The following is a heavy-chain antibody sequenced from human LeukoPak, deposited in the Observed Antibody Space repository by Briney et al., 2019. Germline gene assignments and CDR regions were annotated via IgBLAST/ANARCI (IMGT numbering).Heavy chain of an antibody. CDR3: ARTVRPGVNYYYYYMDV. D-gene: IGHD6-6*01. Sequence: SETLSLTCTVSGYAIRSSYYWSWIRQPPGKGLEWIGYIYYSGNTNYNPSVKSRVTISVDTSKNRFSLKLSSMTAADTAVYYCARTVRPGVNYYYYYMDVWGRGTTVTVSS. J-gene: IGHJ6*03. CDR2: IYYSGNT. CDR1: GYAIRSSYY. V-gene: IGHV4-59*01.